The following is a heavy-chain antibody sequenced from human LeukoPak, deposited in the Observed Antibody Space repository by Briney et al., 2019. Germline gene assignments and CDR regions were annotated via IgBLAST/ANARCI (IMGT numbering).Heavy chain of an antibody. D-gene: IGHD2-15*01. CDR2: IYYSGST. J-gene: IGHJ5*02. CDR1: GGSISSGDYY. Sequence: SETLSLTCTVSGGSISSGDYYWSWIRQPPGKGLEWIGYIYYSGSTYYNPSLKSRVTISVDTSKNQFSLKLSSVTAADTAVYYCARMAEGVVAATWYWFDPWGQGTLVTVSS. V-gene: IGHV4-30-4*08. CDR3: ARMAEGVVAATWYWFDP.